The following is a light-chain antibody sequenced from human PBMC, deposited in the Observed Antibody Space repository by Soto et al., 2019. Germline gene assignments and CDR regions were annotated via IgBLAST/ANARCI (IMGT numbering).Light chain of an antibody. J-gene: IGKJ1*01. CDR3: QQCISTPGK. CDR2: GAS. CDR1: QSVSSNY. Sequence: ESVLMQSPGTLSLSPGERATLSCRASQSVSSNYLAWYQQKPGQAPRLLIYGASSRATGIPDRFSGSGSGTDFTLTISRLEPEDFAVYYCQQCISTPGKFVQGTKLDIK. V-gene: IGKV3-20*01.